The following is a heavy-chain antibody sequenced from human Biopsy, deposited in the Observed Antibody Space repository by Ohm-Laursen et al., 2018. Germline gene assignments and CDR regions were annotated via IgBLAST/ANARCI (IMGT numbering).Heavy chain of an antibody. CDR1: GGSVNSDSSY. J-gene: IGHJ4*02. Sequence: PSQTLSLTCAVSGGSVNSDSSYWSWIRQPPGKGLEWIGYISYSGSTKYNPSLKSPVTISVDTSKNQFSLKLSSVTAADTAVYYCASYSHHYYDFDYWGQGTLVTVSS. D-gene: IGHD3-16*01. CDR2: ISYSGST. V-gene: IGHV4-61*01. CDR3: ASYSHHYYDFDY.